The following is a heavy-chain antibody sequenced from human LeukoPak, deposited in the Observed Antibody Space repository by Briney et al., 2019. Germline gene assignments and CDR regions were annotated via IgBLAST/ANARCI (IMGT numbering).Heavy chain of an antibody. V-gene: IGHV3-11*06. CDR1: GFTFSDYY. D-gene: IGHD4-17*01. J-gene: IGHJ6*04. Sequence: PGGSLRLSCAASGFTFSDYYMSWIRQAPGKGLEWVSYISSSSSYTNYADSVKGRFTISRDNAKNTLYLQMNSLRAEDTAVYYCARVIYDYGDYRLYYVMDVWGKGTTVTVSS. CDR3: ARVIYDYGDYRLYYVMDV. CDR2: ISSSSSYT.